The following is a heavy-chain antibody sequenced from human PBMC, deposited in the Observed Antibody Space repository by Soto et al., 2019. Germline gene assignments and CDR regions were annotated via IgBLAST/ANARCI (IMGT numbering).Heavy chain of an antibody. V-gene: IGHV1-8*01. CDR1: GYTFTSYD. Sequence: QVPLVQSGAEVKKPGASVKVSCKASGYTFTSYDLNWVRQATGQGLEWMGWMNPTSGNTGYAQKFQGRVTMTRDTSISTAYMELSSLRSEDTAVHYCARDYGGNSGWFDPWGQGTLVTVSS. CDR2: MNPTSGNT. D-gene: IGHD4-17*01. CDR3: ARDYGGNSGWFDP. J-gene: IGHJ5*02.